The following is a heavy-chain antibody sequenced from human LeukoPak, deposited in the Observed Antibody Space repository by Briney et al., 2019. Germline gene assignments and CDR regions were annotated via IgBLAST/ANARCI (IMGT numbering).Heavy chain of an antibody. CDR3: ARVRGIVSYFDY. Sequence: SETLSLTCTVSGGSISSYYWSWIRQPPGKGLEWIGYIYYSGSTNYNPSLKSRVTISVDTSKNQFSLKLSSVTAADTAVYYCARVRGIVSYFDYWGQGTLVTVSS. V-gene: IGHV4-59*01. CDR2: IYYSGST. CDR1: GGSISSYY. J-gene: IGHJ4*02. D-gene: IGHD3-16*01.